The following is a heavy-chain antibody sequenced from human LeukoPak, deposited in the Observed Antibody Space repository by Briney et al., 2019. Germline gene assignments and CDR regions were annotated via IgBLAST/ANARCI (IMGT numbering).Heavy chain of an antibody. CDR3: AKSGGSGSSNYYYYYMDV. CDR1: GFTFSIYE. CDR2: ISYDGSNK. J-gene: IGHJ6*03. D-gene: IGHD3-10*01. V-gene: IGHV3-30*18. Sequence: PGGSLRLSCAAYGFTFSIYEMNWVRQAPGKGLEWVAVISYDGSNKYYADSVKGRFTISRDNSKNTLYLQMNSLRAEDTAVYYCAKSGGSGSSNYYYYYMDVWGKGTTVTVSS.